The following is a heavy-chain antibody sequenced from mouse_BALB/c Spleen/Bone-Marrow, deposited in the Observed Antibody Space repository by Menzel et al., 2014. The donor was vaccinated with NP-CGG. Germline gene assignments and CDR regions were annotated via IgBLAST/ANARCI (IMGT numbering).Heavy chain of an antibody. CDR3: ASQTGTFDY. D-gene: IGHD4-1*01. Sequence: VPVKQSGAELVKPGASVKLSCTASGSNIKDTYIRWVKQGPEQGLEWIGRIDPAHPYTKSAPKFQGQATITAATSSNTAYRKDSRLTSEDTAVYYCASQTGTFDYWGQGTTRTGSS. J-gene: IGHJ2*01. V-gene: IGHV14-3*02. CDR2: IDPAHPYT. CDR1: GSNIKDTY.